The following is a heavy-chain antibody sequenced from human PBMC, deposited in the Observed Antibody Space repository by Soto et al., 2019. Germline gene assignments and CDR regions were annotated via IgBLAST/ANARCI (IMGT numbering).Heavy chain of an antibody. D-gene: IGHD2-2*01. V-gene: IGHV4-30-4*01. J-gene: IGHJ5*02. Sequence: SETLSLTCTVSGGSISSGDYYWSWIRQPPGQGLEWIGYSDYSGSTYYNPSLKSRVTRTVDTSKYQFTLKLSSVTAADTAVYYCARQVPAARANNWFDPWGQGTLVTVSS. CDR3: ARQVPAARANNWFDP. CDR2: SDYSGST. CDR1: GGSISSGDYY.